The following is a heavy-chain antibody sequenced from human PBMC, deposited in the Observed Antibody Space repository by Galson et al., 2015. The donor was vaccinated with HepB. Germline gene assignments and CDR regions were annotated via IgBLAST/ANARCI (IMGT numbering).Heavy chain of an antibody. J-gene: IGHJ4*02. CDR3: ARDDYYDSSGLDY. V-gene: IGHV1-46*04. CDR2: INPSGGST. CDR1: GYTFTSYY. Sequence: QSGAEVKKPGESLKISCKASGYTFTSYYMHWVRQAPGQGLEWMGIINPSGGSTSYAQKLQGRVTMTRDTSTSTVYMELSSLRSEDTAVYYCARDDYYDSSGLDYWGQGTLVTVSS. D-gene: IGHD3-22*01.